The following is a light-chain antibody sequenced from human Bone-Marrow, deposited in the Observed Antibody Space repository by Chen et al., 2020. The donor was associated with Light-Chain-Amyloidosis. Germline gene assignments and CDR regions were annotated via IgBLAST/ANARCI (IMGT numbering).Light chain of an antibody. Sequence: QSVLNQPPSASGTPGQRVTISCSVRTSTIEGSLIYWYRNLPGTVPKLLISRDTHRPSGVTDRFSGSKSGTSASLTISGLRSEDESVYYCATWDFSGSGQGVFGGGTKLTV. CDR1: TSTIEGSL. J-gene: IGLJ3*02. CDR3: ATWDFSGSGQGV. CDR2: RDT. V-gene: IGLV1-47*02.